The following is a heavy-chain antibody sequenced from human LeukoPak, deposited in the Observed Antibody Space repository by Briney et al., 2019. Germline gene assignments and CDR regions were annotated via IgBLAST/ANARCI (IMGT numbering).Heavy chain of an antibody. CDR2: ISGSGDAT. D-gene: IGHD6-6*01. Sequence: PGGSLRLSCAASKFNFAMSWVRQTADKRLEWVSAISGSGDATFYTDSVKGRFTISRDNSKNTLYLQMNNRRVEDTAVYYCAKGHFASSSFFDYWGQGTLVTVSS. V-gene: IGHV3-23*01. CDR1: KFNFA. J-gene: IGHJ4*02. CDR3: AKGHFASSSFFDY.